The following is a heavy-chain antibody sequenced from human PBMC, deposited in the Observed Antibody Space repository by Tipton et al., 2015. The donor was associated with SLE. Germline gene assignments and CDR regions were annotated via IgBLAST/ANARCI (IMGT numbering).Heavy chain of an antibody. Sequence: TLSLTCTVSGFSISSAYYWGWIRQPPGKGLEWIGSVYYSGNTYYNPSLKSRLTISVDTSQNHFSLRLSSVTAADTAVYYCARMGMQNWIAPWGQGALFAVSS. CDR3: ARMGMQNWIAP. CDR2: VYYSGNT. CDR1: GFSISSAYY. J-gene: IGHJ5*02. V-gene: IGHV4-38-2*02. D-gene: IGHD7-27*01.